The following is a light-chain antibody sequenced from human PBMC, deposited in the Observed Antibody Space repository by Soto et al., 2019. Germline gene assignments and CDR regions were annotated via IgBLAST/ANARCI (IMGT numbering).Light chain of an antibody. V-gene: IGKV1-5*03. CDR2: KAS. CDR3: RQTYSAPQWT. Sequence: DIQITHSPSTLSASVGDRVXXTCRGSESSSSWLAWYQQKPAKAPTILLYKASSLESGVPSRFSGSGSGTELTITISSLQPDDFATYYCRQTYSAPQWTFCPGAKVDI. J-gene: IGKJ1*01. CDR1: ESSSSW.